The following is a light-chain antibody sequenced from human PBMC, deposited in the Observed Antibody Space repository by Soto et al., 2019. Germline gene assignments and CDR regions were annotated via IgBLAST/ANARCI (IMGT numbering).Light chain of an antibody. CDR3: QQYNNWPRT. CDR2: GAS. Sequence: EIVMTQSPATPSVSPGERATVSCRASQSVSSNLAWYQQKPGQAPRLLIYGASTRATGIPARFSGSGSGTEFTLTISSLQSEDFAVYYCQQYNNWPRTFGQGTKVDI. CDR1: QSVSSN. J-gene: IGKJ1*01. V-gene: IGKV3-15*01.